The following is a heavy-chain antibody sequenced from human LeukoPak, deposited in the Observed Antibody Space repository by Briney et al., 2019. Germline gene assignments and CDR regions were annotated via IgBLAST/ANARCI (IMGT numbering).Heavy chain of an antibody. D-gene: IGHD3-10*01. J-gene: IGHJ5*02. V-gene: IGHV4-59*01. CDR1: GGSLTNYF. CDR3: ARGGSGTYYNWAGWFDP. Sequence: SETLSLTCTVSGGSLTNYFWGWIRLTPGKGLEWIGSISYNEGSNYNRFLKNRVTISVDISENQFSLKLNSVTAADTAVYFCARGGSGTYYNWAGWFDPWGQGTLVTVSS. CDR2: ISYNEGS.